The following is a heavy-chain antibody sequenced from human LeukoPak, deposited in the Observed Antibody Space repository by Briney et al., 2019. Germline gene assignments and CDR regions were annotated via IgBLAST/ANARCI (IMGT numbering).Heavy chain of an antibody. CDR1: GFTFSSYG. V-gene: IGHV3-33*01. CDR2: IWYDGSNK. J-gene: IGHJ4*02. CDR3: ARDPTRIAVAGYFDY. D-gene: IGHD6-19*01. Sequence: GGSLRLSCAASGFTFSSYGMHWVRQAPGKGLEWVAVIWYDGSNKYYADSVKGRFTTSRDNSKNTLYLQMNSLRAEDTAVYYCARDPTRIAVAGYFDYWGQGTLVTVSS.